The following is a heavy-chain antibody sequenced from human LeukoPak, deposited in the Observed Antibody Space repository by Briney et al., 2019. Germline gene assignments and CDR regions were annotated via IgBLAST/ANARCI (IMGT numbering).Heavy chain of an antibody. D-gene: IGHD6-13*01. Sequence: GGSLRLSCAASGFTFSSSWMTWVRQAPGKGLEWVAHINEDGTDKYYVDSVTGRFTISRDNTKNSLYLQMSSLRDEDTAVYYCAKDAAGPEYWGQGTLVTVSS. CDR3: AKDAAGPEY. V-gene: IGHV3-7*05. J-gene: IGHJ4*02. CDR2: INEDGTDK. CDR1: GFTFSSSW.